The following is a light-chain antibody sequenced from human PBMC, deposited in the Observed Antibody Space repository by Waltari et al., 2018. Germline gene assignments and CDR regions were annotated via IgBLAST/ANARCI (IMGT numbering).Light chain of an antibody. V-gene: IGKV3-20*01. CDR1: QSVSRA. J-gene: IGKJ1*01. Sequence: EIVLTQSPGSLAASPGARVTLSCRAGQSVSRALAWYQQKPGQAPRLLIFGASNRATGIPYRFSGSGSETDFSLTISRLEPEDFAVYYCQHYVRLPATFGRGTKVEIK. CDR2: GAS. CDR3: QHYVRLPAT.